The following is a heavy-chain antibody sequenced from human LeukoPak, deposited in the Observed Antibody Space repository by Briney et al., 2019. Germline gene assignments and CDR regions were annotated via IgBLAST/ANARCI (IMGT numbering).Heavy chain of an antibody. CDR2: ISSNGGST. J-gene: IGHJ4*02. CDR3: ARSPAAVGPYYFDY. V-gene: IGHV3-64*02. D-gene: IGHD6-13*01. CDR1: RFTFSSDA. Sequence: PGGSLRLSCAASRFTFSSDAMHWVRQAPGKGLEYVSAISSNGGSTYYADSVKGRFTISRDNSKNTLYLQMGSLRAEDMAVYYCARSPAAVGPYYFDYWGQGTLVTVSS.